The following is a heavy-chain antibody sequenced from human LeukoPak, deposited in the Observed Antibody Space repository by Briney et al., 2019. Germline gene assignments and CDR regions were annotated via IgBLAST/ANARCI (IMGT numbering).Heavy chain of an antibody. CDR2: INSDGSNT. CDR3: ARVNGGSFDLAYYGMDV. V-gene: IGHV3-74*01. Sequence: PGGSLRLSCAASGFTFSSYWMHWVRQAPGKGLVWDSRINSDGSNTSYADSVKGRFTISRDNAKNTLYLQMNSLRAEDTAVYYCARVNGGSFDLAYYGMDVWGQGTTVTVSS. D-gene: IGHD1-26*01. CDR1: GFTFSSYW. J-gene: IGHJ6*02.